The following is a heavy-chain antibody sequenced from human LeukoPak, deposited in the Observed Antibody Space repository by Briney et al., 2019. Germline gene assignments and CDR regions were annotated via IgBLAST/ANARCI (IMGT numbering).Heavy chain of an antibody. CDR3: ARVRSGSDNDY. D-gene: IGHD1-26*01. Sequence: GGSLRLSCAASGFTFSSYWMGWVRQAPGKGLEWVANIKQDGSEKYYVDSVKGRFTISRDNAKNSLYLQMNSLRAEDTAVYYCARVRSGSDNDYWGQGTLVTVSS. J-gene: IGHJ4*02. CDR2: IKQDGSEK. V-gene: IGHV3-7*01. CDR1: GFTFSSYW.